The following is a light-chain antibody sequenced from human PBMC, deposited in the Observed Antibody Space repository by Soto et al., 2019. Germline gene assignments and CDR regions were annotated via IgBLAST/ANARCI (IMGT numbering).Light chain of an antibody. Sequence: QSALTQPAAVSGSPGQSITISCTGTSRDVGSYNLVSWYQQHPGKAPRLIIYEVNKRPSGVSNVFSGSKSGNTASLTISGLQAEDEADYYCSSYAGGTTFVLFGGGTKVTVL. V-gene: IGLV2-23*02. CDR1: SRDVGSYNL. J-gene: IGLJ2*01. CDR2: EVN. CDR3: SSYAGGTTFVL.